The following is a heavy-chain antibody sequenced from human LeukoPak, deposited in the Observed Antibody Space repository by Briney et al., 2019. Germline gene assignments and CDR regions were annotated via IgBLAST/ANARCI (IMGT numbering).Heavy chain of an antibody. CDR1: GGSITTSGHY. CDR2: IDYRERT. Sequence: SETLSLTCTVSGGSITTSGHYWGWIRQPPGKGLEWIGSIDYRERTTYNPSFKSRVTISADTSRNQFSLKLSSVTATDTAVYYCANYVSGTMRDYWGQGTLVTVSS. CDR3: ANYVSGTMRDY. V-gene: IGHV4-39*01. J-gene: IGHJ4*02. D-gene: IGHD3-16*01.